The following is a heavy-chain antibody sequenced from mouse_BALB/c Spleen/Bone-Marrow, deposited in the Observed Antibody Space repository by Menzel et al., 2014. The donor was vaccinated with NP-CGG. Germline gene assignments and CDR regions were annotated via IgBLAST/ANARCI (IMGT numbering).Heavy chain of an antibody. CDR2: IDPSDSYS. V-gene: IGHV1-69*02. CDR3: ARGVVYYYAMDY. Sequence: QVQLQQPGAELVKPGASVKLSCKASGYTFTNYWMHWVKQRPGQGLEWIGEIDPSDSYSNYNQNFKGKATLTVDKSSSTAYMQLTRLTSEVSAVYYCARGVVYYYAMDYWGQGTSVTVSS. CDR1: GYTFTNYW. J-gene: IGHJ4*01.